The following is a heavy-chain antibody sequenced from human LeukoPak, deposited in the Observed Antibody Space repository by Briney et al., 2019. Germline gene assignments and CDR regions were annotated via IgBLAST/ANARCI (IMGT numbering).Heavy chain of an antibody. J-gene: IGHJ4*02. CDR1: GFTFRRYG. CDR2: VSDSGRNT. Sequence: GGSLRLSCAASGFTFRRYGMTWVRQAPGKGLDWVSSVSDSGRNTYYADSVKGRFTISRDNSRNTLYLQMNSLRAEDTAVHYCAREYHDSSGYLDYWGQGTLVTVSS. D-gene: IGHD3-22*01. CDR3: AREYHDSSGYLDY. V-gene: IGHV3-23*01.